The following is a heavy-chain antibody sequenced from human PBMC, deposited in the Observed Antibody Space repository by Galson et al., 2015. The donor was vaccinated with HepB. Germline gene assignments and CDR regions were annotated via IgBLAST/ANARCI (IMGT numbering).Heavy chain of an antibody. V-gene: IGHV3-7*03. D-gene: IGHD3-9*01. CDR3: ARRSGGRYFDWLLYSSTPEGAFDI. CDR2: IKQDGSEK. Sequence: SLRLSCAASGFTFSSYWMSWVRQAPGKGLEWVANIKQDGSEKYYVDSVKGRFTISRDNAKNSLYLQMNSLRAEDTAVYYCARRSGGRYFDWLLYSSTPEGAFDIWGQGTMVTVSS. J-gene: IGHJ3*02. CDR1: GFTFSSYW.